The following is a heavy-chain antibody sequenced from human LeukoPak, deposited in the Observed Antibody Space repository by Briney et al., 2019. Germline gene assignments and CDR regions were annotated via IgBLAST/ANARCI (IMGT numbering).Heavy chain of an antibody. D-gene: IGHD6-13*01. CDR1: GGTFSSYA. J-gene: IGHJ4*02. CDR2: IIPIFGTA. V-gene: IGHV1-69*05. Sequence: SVKVPCKASGGTFSSYAISWVRQAPGQGLEWMGRIIPIFGTANYAQKFQGRVTITTDESTSTAYMELSSLRSEDTAVYYCARAGSSWYRFDYWGQGTLVTVSS. CDR3: ARAGSSWYRFDY.